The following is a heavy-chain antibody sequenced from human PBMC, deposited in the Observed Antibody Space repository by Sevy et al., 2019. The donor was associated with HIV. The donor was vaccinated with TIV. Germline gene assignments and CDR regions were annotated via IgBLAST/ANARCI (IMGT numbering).Heavy chain of an antibody. V-gene: IGHV3-23*01. J-gene: IGHJ4*02. CDR1: AFTFDSYA. CDR2: ISGSGYAT. CDR3: AKDRVTVFGVVVTFDS. Sequence: GESLKISCAASAFTFDSYAMHWVRQVAGKGLEWVSTISGSGYATYYVDSVKGRFIISRDTSRNTLYLQMNSLRVEDSAVYFCAKDRVTVFGVVVTFDSWGQGTLVTVSS. D-gene: IGHD3-3*01.